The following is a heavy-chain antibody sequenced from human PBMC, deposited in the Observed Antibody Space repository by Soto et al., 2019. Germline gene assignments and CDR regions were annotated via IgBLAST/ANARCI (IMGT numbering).Heavy chain of an antibody. CDR1: GFTFSSYA. J-gene: IGHJ6*02. D-gene: IGHD2-15*01. CDR2: ISYDGNNK. CDR3: ARAGCDGGSCYTLVGLRYGMDV. V-gene: IGHV3-30-3*01. Sequence: ESGGGVVQPGRSLRLSCAASGFTFSSYAMYWVRQAPGNGLEWVAVISYDGNNKYYADSVKGRFTISRDNSKNTLYLQMNSLRTEDMAVYYCARAGCDGGSCYTLVGLRYGMDVWGQGTTVTVSS.